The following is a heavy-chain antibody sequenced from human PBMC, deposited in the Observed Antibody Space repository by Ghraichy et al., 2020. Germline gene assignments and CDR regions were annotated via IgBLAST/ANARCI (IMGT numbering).Heavy chain of an antibody. J-gene: IGHJ6*03. Sequence: GGSLRLSCAASGFTFSSYAMTWVRQAPGKGLEWVSTLSGSGGSTYYADSVKGRFTISRDNSKNTLHLQMNSLRAEDTAVYYCAKDRPEGTYYYSYMDVWGKGTTVTVSS. CDR3: AKDRPEGTYYYSYMDV. V-gene: IGHV3-23*01. CDR2: LSGSGGST. CDR1: GFTFSSYA. D-gene: IGHD1-14*01.